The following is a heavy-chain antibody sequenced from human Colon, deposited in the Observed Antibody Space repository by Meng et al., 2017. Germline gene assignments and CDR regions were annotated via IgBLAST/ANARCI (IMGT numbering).Heavy chain of an antibody. J-gene: IGHJ4*02. D-gene: IGHD3-22*01. V-gene: IGHV4-38-2*02. CDR1: GYSISSGYY. CDR2: IYHSGST. CDR3: ARDSHYYDSSGSFI. Sequence: SETLSLTCTVSGYSISSGYYWGWIRQPPGKGLEWIGSIYHSGSTYYNPSLKSRVTISVDTSKNQFSLKLSSVTAADTAVYYCARDSHYYDSSGSFIWGQGTRVTGAS.